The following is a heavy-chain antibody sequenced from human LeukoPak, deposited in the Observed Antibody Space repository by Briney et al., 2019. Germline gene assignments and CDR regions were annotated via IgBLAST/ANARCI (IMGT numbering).Heavy chain of an antibody. CDR2: IIPIFGTA. D-gene: IGHD6-6*01. CDR3: ARARNGATRPFVQVGRDLPQDY. CDR1: GGTFSSYA. V-gene: IGHV1-69*05. J-gene: IGHJ4*02. Sequence: ASVKVSCKASGGTFSSYAISWVRQAPGQGLEWMGGIIPIFGTASYAQKFQGRVTITTDKSTSTAYMELSSLRSEDTAVYYCARARNGATRPFVQVGRDLPQDYWGQGTLVTVSS.